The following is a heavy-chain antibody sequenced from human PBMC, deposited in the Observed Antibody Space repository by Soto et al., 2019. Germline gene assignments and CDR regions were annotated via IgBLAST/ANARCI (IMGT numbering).Heavy chain of an antibody. CDR1: GFTFSSYG. V-gene: IGHV3-30*18. Sequence: GGSLRLSCAASGFTFSSYGMHWVRQAPGKGLEWVAVISYDGSNKYYADSVKGRFTISRDNSKNTLYLQMNSLRAEDTAVYYCAKGGRGSGSYYNVGGFDIWGQGTMVTVSS. CDR3: AKGGRGSGSYYNVGGFDI. J-gene: IGHJ3*02. CDR2: ISYDGSNK. D-gene: IGHD3-10*01.